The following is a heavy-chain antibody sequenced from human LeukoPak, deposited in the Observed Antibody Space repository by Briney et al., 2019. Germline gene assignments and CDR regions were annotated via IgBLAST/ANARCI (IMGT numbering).Heavy chain of an antibody. J-gene: IGHJ4*02. CDR3: ASDPYYYDSSGYYYFDY. CDR1: GGTFSSYV. V-gene: IGHV1-69*04. CDR2: IIPIFGIA. Sequence: SVKVSCKASGGTFSSYVISWVRQAPGQGLEWMGRIIPIFGIANYVQKFQGRVTITADKSTSTAYMELSSPRSEDTAVYYCASDPYYYDSSGYYYFDYWGQGTLVTVSS. D-gene: IGHD3-22*01.